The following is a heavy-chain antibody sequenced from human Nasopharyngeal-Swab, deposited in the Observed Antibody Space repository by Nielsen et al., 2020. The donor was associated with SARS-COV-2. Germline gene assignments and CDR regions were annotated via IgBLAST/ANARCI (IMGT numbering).Heavy chain of an antibody. CDR3: ARYPSSSWSSYGMDV. J-gene: IGHJ6*02. D-gene: IGHD6-13*01. Sequence: WIRQPPGKGLEWIGYIYYSGSTYYNPSLKSRVTISVDTSKNQFSLKLSPVTAADTAVYYCARYPSSSWSSYGMDVWGQGTTVTVSS. V-gene: IGHV4-31*02. CDR2: IYYSGST.